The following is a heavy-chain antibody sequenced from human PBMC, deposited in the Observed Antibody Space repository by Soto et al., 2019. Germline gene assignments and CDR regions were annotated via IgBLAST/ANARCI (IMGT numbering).Heavy chain of an antibody. D-gene: IGHD2-21*01. Sequence: EVQLLESGGGLVQPGGSLRLSCAASGFTFSSYAMSWVRQAPGKGLEWVSAISGSGGSTYYADSVKGRFTISRDNSKNTLYLQMNSLRAEDTAVYYCAKDPAPGKKGRDGQNWFDPWGQGTLVTVSS. CDR2: ISGSGGST. CDR3: AKDPAPGKKGRDGQNWFDP. CDR1: GFTFSSYA. V-gene: IGHV3-23*01. J-gene: IGHJ5*02.